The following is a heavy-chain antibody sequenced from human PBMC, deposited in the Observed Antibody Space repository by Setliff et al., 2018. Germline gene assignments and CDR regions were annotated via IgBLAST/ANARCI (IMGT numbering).Heavy chain of an antibody. CDR1: GFTFSSYA. V-gene: IGHV3-23*01. CDR2: ISGSGGST. J-gene: IGHJ4*02. Sequence: HPGGSLRLSCAASGFTFSSYAMSWVRQAPGKGLEWVSAISGSGGSTYYADSVKGRFTISRDNSKNTLYLQMNSLRAEDTAVYYCAKDGPINVWGGNSAGYFDYWGQGTLVTVSS. D-gene: IGHD2-21*02. CDR3: AKDGPINVWGGNSAGYFDY.